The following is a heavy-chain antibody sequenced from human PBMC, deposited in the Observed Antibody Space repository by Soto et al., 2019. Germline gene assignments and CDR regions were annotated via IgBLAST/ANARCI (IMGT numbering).Heavy chain of an antibody. Sequence: ASVKVSCKASGGTFSSYAISWVRQAPGQGLEWMGLVNPKSGSTVSAQKFQGRVSMTRNISISTAFLELSSLTSDDTAVYYCARTPTDFWGQGTQVTVSS. CDR3: ARTPTDF. CDR1: GGTFSSYA. CDR2: VNPKSGST. J-gene: IGHJ4*02. V-gene: IGHV1-8*02.